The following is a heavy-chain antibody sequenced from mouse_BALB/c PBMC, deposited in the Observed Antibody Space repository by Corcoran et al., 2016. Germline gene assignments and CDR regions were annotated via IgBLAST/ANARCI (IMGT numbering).Heavy chain of an antibody. Sequence: QVQLQQPGAELVKPGASVKMSCKASGYTFTSYNMHWVKRTPGQGLEWIGAIYPGNGDTSYNQKFKGKATLTADKSSSTAYMQLSSLTSEDSAVYYCARGTGTEGFAYWGQGTLVTVSA. CDR2: IYPGNGDT. CDR1: GYTFTSYN. V-gene: IGHV1-12*01. J-gene: IGHJ3*01. D-gene: IGHD4-1*01. CDR3: ARGTGTEGFAY.